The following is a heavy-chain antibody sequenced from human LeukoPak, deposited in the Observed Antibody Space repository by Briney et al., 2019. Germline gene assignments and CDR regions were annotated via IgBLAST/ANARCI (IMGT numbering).Heavy chain of an antibody. CDR2: IYHNGRT. CDR3: ASAPNYSYFDY. CDR1: GGSISSGDYY. D-gene: IGHD4/OR15-4a*01. V-gene: IGHV4-30-2*01. Sequence: SETLSLTCTVSGGSISSGDYYWSWIRQPPGKGLEWIGYIYHNGRTYHNPSLKSRVTISVDRSKNQFSLKLSSVTAADTAVYYCASAPNYSYFDYWGQGTLVTVSS. J-gene: IGHJ4*02.